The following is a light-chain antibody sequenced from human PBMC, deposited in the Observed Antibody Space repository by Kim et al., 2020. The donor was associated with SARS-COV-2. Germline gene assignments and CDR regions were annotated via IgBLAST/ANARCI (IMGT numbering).Light chain of an antibody. CDR2: WAS. Sequence: DIVMNQSPDSLAVSLGERATINCKSSQTILHNSNNKDYLAWFQQKPGQPPKLLIYWASTRESGVPDRFSGSGSGTDFTLTISSLQAEDVAIYYCQQYYGTTYSFGQGTKLEI. V-gene: IGKV4-1*01. CDR1: QTILHNSNNKDY. CDR3: QQYYGTTYS. J-gene: IGKJ2*03.